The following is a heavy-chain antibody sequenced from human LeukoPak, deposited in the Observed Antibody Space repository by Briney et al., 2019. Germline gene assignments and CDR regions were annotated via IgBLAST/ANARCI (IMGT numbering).Heavy chain of an antibody. V-gene: IGHV5-51*01. D-gene: IGHD6-19*01. J-gene: IGHJ4*02. CDR1: GSRFTSYW. Sequence: GASLKTSYKGSGSRFTSYWIGWGRPLPGKGLGWMGIIYPGDSDTRYSPSFQGQVTISADKSISTAYLQWGRLKASDTAMYYCARLLVAGLDYWGQGTLVTVSS. CDR3: ARLLVAGLDY. CDR2: IYPGDSDT.